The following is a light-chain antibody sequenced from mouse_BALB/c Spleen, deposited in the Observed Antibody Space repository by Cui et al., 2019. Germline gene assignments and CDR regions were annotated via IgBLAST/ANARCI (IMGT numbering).Light chain of an antibody. CDR3: QQWSSYPYT. CDR2: DTS. CDR1: SSVSY. Sequence: QIVLTQSPAIMSASPGEKVTMTCSASSSVSYMYWYQQKPGSSPRLLIYDTSNLASGVPVRFSGSGYGTSYSLTISRMEAEDAATYYCQQWSSYPYTFGGGTKLEIK. V-gene: IGKV4-55*01. J-gene: IGKJ2*01.